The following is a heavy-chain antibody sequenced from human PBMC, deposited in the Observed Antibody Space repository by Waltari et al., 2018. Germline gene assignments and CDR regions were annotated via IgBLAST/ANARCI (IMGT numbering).Heavy chain of an antibody. D-gene: IGHD3-3*01. CDR3: ARGRYYDFWSGYYTRGGWFDP. CDR1: GYTFTSYD. Sequence: QVQLVQSGAEMKKPGASVKVSCKASGYTFTSYDINWVRQATGQGLEWMGWMNPNSGNTGYAPKFQGIVTMTSNTSISTAYMELSSLRSEDTAVYYCARGRYYDFWSGYYTRGGWFDPWGQGTLVTVSS. CDR2: MNPNSGNT. V-gene: IGHV1-8*01. J-gene: IGHJ5*02.